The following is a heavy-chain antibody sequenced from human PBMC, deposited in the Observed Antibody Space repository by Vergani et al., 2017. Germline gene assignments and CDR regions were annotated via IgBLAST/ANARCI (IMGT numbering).Heavy chain of an antibody. D-gene: IGHD6-13*01. Sequence: QVQLVESGGNLVQPGRSLRLSCAAAGFKFSNFGMHWVRQVPGKGLEWVAFISYNGGNQYYADSVQGRFTISRDNTKNILYLKMSSLRVEDTALYCCTRDVADTHSSIWPLNYHYFMDVWGEGTTVTVSS. CDR2: ISYNGGNQ. CDR1: GFKFSNFG. J-gene: IGHJ6*03. CDR3: TRDVADTHSSIWPLNYHYFMDV. V-gene: IGHV3-33*05.